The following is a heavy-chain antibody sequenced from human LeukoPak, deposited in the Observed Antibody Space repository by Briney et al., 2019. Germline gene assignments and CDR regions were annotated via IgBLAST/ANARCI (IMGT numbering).Heavy chain of an antibody. CDR2: IHSDGTRI. CDR3: AGRKDGYGMDV. CDR1: GFTFNNYQ. D-gene: IGHD1-26*01. Sequence: GGSLRLSCAASGFTFNNYQMYWVRQAPGKGLVWVSHIHSDGTRIAYADSVKGRFTISRDNAKNTLYLQMNSLRAEDTAVYYCAGRKDGYGMDVWAQGNTVTVSS. V-gene: IGHV3-74*01. J-gene: IGHJ6*01.